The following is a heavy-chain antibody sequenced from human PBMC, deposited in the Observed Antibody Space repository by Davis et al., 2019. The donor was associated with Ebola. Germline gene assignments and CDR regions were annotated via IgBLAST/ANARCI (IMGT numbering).Heavy chain of an antibody. Sequence: PGGSLRLSCPASGFTFSNYVMGWVRQAPGKGLAWVSALTCDSGYISQADSVKGRFTIYSDNSKNSLFLEMNDVRAEDTALYYCAKGGDNYNLAYFDFWGQGTVVTVSS. CDR1: GFTFSNYV. CDR3: AKGGDNYNLAYFDF. J-gene: IGHJ4*01. CDR2: LTCDSGYI. V-gene: IGHV3-23*01. D-gene: IGHD5-24*01.